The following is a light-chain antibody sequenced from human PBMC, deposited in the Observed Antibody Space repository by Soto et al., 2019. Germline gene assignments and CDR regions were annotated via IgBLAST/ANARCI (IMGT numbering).Light chain of an antibody. J-gene: IGKJ2*01. CDR1: QSVSNNY. V-gene: IGKV3-20*01. CDR3: QQYGSPPQS. Sequence: EIVLTQSPGTLSLSPGERATLSCRASQSVSNNYLAWYQQRPGQAPRLLFYGASSRATGIPDRFSGSGSGTDFTLTISRLEPGDFAVYFCQQYGSPPQSFGQGTKLEIE. CDR2: GAS.